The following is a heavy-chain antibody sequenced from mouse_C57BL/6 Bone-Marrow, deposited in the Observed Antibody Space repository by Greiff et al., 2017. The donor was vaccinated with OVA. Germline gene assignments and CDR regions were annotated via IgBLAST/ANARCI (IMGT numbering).Heavy chain of an antibody. Sequence: EVKLMESGPGLVKPSQSLSLTCSVTGYSITSGYYWNWIRQFPGNKLEWMGYISYDGSNNYNPSLKNRISITRDTSKNQFFLKLNSVTTEDTATYYCARVSTTVVALDYWGQGTTLTVSS. V-gene: IGHV3-6*01. CDR1: GYSITSGYY. CDR2: ISYDGSN. CDR3: ARVSTTVVALDY. D-gene: IGHD1-1*01. J-gene: IGHJ2*01.